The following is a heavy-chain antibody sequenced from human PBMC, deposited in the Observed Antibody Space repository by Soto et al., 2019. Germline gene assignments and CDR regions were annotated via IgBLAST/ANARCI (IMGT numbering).Heavy chain of an antibody. CDR1: GFTVSSNY. CDR2: IYSGGST. CDR3: AGTTASAFDI. Sequence: EVQLVESGGGLVQPGGSLRLSCTASGFTVSSNYMSWVRQAPGKGLEWVLGIYSGGSTYYADSVKGRFTISRDRSKNTLYLQMNNRSVDDTAVYYCAGTTASAFDIWGQGTMVTVSS. D-gene: IGHD4-17*01. J-gene: IGHJ3*02. V-gene: IGHV3-66*01.